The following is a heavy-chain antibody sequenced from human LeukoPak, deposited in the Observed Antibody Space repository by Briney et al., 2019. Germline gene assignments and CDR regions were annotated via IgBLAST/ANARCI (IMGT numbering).Heavy chain of an antibody. CDR3: ARDQDCDY. J-gene: IGHJ4*02. CDR1: VFTFSSYS. CDR2: ISSSGGSYI. V-gene: IGHV3-21*01. Sequence: GGSLRLSCAVSVFTFSSYSMNWVRQAPGKGLEWVSSISSSGGSYIYYADSVKGRFTISRDNARNSLYLQMNSLRADDTAVYYCARDQDCDYWGQGTLVTVSS. D-gene: IGHD2-21*01.